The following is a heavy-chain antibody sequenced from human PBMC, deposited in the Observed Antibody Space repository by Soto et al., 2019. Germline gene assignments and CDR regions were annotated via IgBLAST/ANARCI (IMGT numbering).Heavy chain of an antibody. Sequence: GGSLRLSCAASGFTFSSYAMHWVRQAPGKGLEWVAVISYDGSNKYYADSVKGRFTISRDNSKNTLYLQMNSLRAEDTAVYYCASVLIEGVSAGQDYYYYYGMDVWGQGTTVTVSS. J-gene: IGHJ6*02. CDR3: ASVLIEGVSAGQDYYYYYGMDV. CDR1: GFTFSSYA. CDR2: ISYDGSNK. D-gene: IGHD6-13*01. V-gene: IGHV3-30-3*01.